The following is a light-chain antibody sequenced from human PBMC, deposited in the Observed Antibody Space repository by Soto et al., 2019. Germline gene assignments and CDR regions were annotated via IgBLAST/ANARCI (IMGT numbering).Light chain of an antibody. J-gene: IGKJ1*01. CDR2: GAS. V-gene: IGKV3-20*01. CDR1: QSVSSSY. CDR3: QQYGSSRT. Sequence: EIELTQSPGTLSLSPRERATLSCRASQSVSSSYLAWYQQKPGQAPRLLIYGASSRATGIPDRFSGSGSGTDFTLTISRLEPEDFAVYYCQQYGSSRTFGQGTKVDIK.